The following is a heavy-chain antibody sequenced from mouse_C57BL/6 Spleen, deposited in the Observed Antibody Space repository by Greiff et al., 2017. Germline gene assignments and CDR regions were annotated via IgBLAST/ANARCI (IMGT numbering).Heavy chain of an antibody. D-gene: IGHD1-1*02. CDR3: AKVGGTKEVDY. J-gene: IGHJ2*01. CDR2: IDPSDSYT. CDR1: GYTFTSYW. Sequence: QVQLQQPGAELVKPGASVKLSCKASGYTFTSYWMQWVKQRPGQGLEWIGEIDPSDSYTNYNQKFKGKATLTVDTSSSTAYMQLSSLTSEDSAVYYCAKVGGTKEVDYWGQGTTLTVSS. V-gene: IGHV1-50*01.